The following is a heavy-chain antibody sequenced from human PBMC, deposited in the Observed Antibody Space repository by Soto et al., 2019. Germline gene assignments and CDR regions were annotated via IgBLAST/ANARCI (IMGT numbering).Heavy chain of an antibody. Sequence: QLQLQESGPGLVKPSETLSLTCTVSGGSISSSSYYWGWIRQPPGKGLEWIGSIYYSGSTYYNPSLKSRVTLSVDTSKNQFALKLSSVTAADTAVYYCARPHSSSRDDAFDIWGQGTMVTVSS. D-gene: IGHD6-6*01. CDR3: ARPHSSSRDDAFDI. CDR1: GGSISSSSYY. CDR2: IYYSGST. J-gene: IGHJ3*02. V-gene: IGHV4-39*01.